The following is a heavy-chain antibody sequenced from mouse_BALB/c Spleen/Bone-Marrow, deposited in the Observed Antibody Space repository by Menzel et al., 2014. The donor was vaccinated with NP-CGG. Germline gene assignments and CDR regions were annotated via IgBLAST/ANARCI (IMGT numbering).Heavy chain of an antibody. J-gene: IGHJ2*01. CDR2: INPSNGGT. CDR1: GYTFTNYY. Sequence: VKLVESGAELVKPGASVKLSCTASGYTFTNYYMYWVKQRPEQGLEWIGEINPSNGGTNFNEKFQSMATLTVDKSSSTAYMQLRSLKSEDSAVYYRTRGHTWDFDYWGQGTTLTVSS. D-gene: IGHD3-3*01. V-gene: IGHV1S81*02. CDR3: TRGHTWDFDY.